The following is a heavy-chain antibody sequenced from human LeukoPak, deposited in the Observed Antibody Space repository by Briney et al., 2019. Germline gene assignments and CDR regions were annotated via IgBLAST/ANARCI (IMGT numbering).Heavy chain of an antibody. Sequence: PGGSLRLSRTASGFTFTNFAMSWIRQAPGKGLEWVSSMTGIGVSTYYADSVKGRSTISRDNSKNTLYLQMHSLRAEDTAVYYCAKVRAGHYFDYWGQGTLVTVSS. V-gene: IGHV3-23*01. CDR3: AKVRAGHYFDY. CDR2: MTGIGVST. D-gene: IGHD6-19*01. CDR1: GFTFTNFA. J-gene: IGHJ4*02.